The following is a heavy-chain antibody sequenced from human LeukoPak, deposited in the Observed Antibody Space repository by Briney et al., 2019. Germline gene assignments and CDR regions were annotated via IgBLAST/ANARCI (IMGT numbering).Heavy chain of an antibody. CDR2: IYYSGST. Sequence: SETLSLTCTVSGGSISSSSYYWGWIRQPPGKGLEWIGSIYYSGSTYYNPSLKSRVTISVDTSKNQFSLKLSSVTAADTAVYYCARASNYYDSSGYLEVRWFDPWGQGTLVTVSS. V-gene: IGHV4-39*07. CDR3: ARASNYYDSSGYLEVRWFDP. J-gene: IGHJ5*02. CDR1: GGSISSSSYY. D-gene: IGHD3-22*01.